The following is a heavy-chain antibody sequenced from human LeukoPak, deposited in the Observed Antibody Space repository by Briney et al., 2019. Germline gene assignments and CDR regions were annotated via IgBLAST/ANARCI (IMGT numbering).Heavy chain of an antibody. D-gene: IGHD3-22*01. CDR1: GFTFSNYG. Sequence: QSGGSLRLSCAASGFTFSNYGMHWLRQAPGKGLEWVAIISYDGSNKYYVDSVKGRFTISRDNSKNTLYLQMNSLRAEDTAVYYCAKATDPITMKAFFDYWGQGTLVTVSS. CDR3: AKATDPITMKAFFDY. CDR2: ISYDGSNK. V-gene: IGHV3-30*18. J-gene: IGHJ4*02.